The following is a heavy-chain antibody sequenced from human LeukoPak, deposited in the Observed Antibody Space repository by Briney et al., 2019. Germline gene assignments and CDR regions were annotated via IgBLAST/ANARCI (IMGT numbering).Heavy chain of an antibody. CDR1: GFTFSNYW. Sequence: GGSLRLSCAASGFTFSNYWMSLVRQARGKGLEWVANIKRDGGEEYYVESVKGRFTISRDNAKNSLYLQMSSLRAEDTAVYFCARPGDGYNWGRFDYWGQGTLVTVSS. V-gene: IGHV3-7*04. D-gene: IGHD5-24*01. CDR2: IKRDGGEE. J-gene: IGHJ4*02. CDR3: ARPGDGYNWGRFDY.